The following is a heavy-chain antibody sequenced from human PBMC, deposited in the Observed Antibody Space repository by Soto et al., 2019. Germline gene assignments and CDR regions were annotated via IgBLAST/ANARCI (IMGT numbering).Heavy chain of an antibody. CDR2: IKHDGSEK. V-gene: IGHV3-7*01. CDR1: GFTFSSYW. J-gene: IGHJ6*02. CDR3: ARDTIFNYYGMDV. D-gene: IGHD3-3*01. Sequence: EVQLVESGGGLVQPGGSLRLSCAASGFTFSSYWMSWVRQAPGKGLEWVANIKHDGSEKYYVDSVKGRFTISRDNAKNSLYLQMNSLRAEDTAVYYCARDTIFNYYGMDVWGQGTTVTVSS.